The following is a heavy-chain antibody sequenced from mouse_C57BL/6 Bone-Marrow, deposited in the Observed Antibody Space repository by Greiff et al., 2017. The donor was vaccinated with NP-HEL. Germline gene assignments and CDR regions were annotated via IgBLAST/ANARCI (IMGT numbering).Heavy chain of an antibody. D-gene: IGHD2-5*01. Sequence: QVQLQQPGAELVRPGTSVKLSCKASGYTFTSYWMHWVKQRPGQGLEWIGVIDPSDSYTNYNQKFKGKATLTVDTSSSTAYMQLSSLTSEDSAVYDCASWEEYSNCALWGQGTLVTVSA. CDR3: ASWEEYSNCAL. CDR2: IDPSDSYT. J-gene: IGHJ3*01. V-gene: IGHV1-59*01. CDR1: GYTFTSYW.